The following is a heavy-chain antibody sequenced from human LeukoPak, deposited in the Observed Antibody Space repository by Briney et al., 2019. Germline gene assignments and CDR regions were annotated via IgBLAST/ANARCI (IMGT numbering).Heavy chain of an antibody. CDR3: ASEGGYYYDSSGYLDY. D-gene: IGHD3-22*01. CDR2: ISSSGSTI. CDR1: GFTFSSYE. V-gene: IGHV3-48*03. J-gene: IGHJ4*02. Sequence: GGSLRLSCAASGFTFSSYEMNWVRQAPGKGLEWVLYISSSGSTIYYADSVKGRFTISRDNAKNSLYLQMNSLRAEDTAVYYCASEGGYYYDSSGYLDYWGQGTLVTVSS.